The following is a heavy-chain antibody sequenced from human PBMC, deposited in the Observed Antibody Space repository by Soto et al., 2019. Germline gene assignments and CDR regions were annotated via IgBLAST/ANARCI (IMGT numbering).Heavy chain of an antibody. CDR1: GYTFTSYG. V-gene: IGHV1-18*01. CDR2: ISAYNGNT. CDR3: ARETLKGYDFWRIYYYSYGMDV. Sequence: ASVKVSCKASGYTFTSYGISWVRQAPGQGLEWTGWISAYNGNTNYAQKLQGRVTMTTDTSTSTAYMELRSLRSDDTAVYYCARETLKGYDFWRIYYYSYGMDVWGQGTTVTVSS. D-gene: IGHD3-3*01. J-gene: IGHJ6*02.